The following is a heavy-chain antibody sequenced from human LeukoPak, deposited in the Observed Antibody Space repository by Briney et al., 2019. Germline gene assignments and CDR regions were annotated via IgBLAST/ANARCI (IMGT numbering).Heavy chain of an antibody. CDR3: ARAGLVVIPDI. Sequence: ASVKVSCKASGYTFTNYYMHWVRQAPGQGLEWMGWINPNSGDTNYAQEFQGRVTMTRDTSISTAYMELSRLRSDDTAVYYCARAGLVVIPDIWGQGTLVTVSS. J-gene: IGHJ4*02. CDR1: GYTFTNYY. CDR2: INPNSGDT. V-gene: IGHV1-2*02. D-gene: IGHD2-8*02.